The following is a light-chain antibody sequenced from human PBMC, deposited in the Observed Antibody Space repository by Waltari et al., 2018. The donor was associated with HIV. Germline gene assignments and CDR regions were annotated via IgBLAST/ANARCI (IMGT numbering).Light chain of an antibody. CDR2: EVS. J-gene: IGLJ2*01. CDR3: SSYTSSSTKV. V-gene: IGLV2-14*01. Sequence: QSALTQPASVSGSPGQSITISCTGTSSDVGGYNYVSWYQQHPGKAPKLMIYEVSNLPSGVSHRFSGSKSGNTASLTISGLQAEDEADYYCSSYTSSSTKVFGGGTKLTVL. CDR1: SSDVGGYNY.